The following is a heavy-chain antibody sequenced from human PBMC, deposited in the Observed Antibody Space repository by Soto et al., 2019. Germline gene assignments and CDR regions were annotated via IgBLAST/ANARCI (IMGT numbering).Heavy chain of an antibody. D-gene: IGHD5-12*01. Sequence: GGSLRLSCAASGFTFSSYGMHWVRQAPGKGLEWVAVIWYDGSNKYYADSVKGRFTISRDNSKNTLYLQMNSLRAEDTAVYYCARAHSGRGYSGYDLFDYWGQGTLVTVSS. CDR1: GFTFSSYG. V-gene: IGHV3-33*01. CDR3: ARAHSGRGYSGYDLFDY. J-gene: IGHJ4*02. CDR2: IWYDGSNK.